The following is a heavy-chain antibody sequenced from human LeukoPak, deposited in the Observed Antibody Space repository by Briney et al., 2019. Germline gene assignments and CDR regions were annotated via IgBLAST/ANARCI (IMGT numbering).Heavy chain of an antibody. CDR3: TTGSQYYYDSSGYYLVDY. J-gene: IGHJ4*02. V-gene: IGHV3-74*01. CDR1: GFTFSSYW. Sequence: GGSLRLSCAASGFTFSSYWMHWVRQAPGKGLVWVSRINSDGSSTSYADSVKGRFTISRDNAKNTLYLQMNSLRAEDTAVYYCTTGSQYYYDSSGYYLVDYWGQGTLVTVSS. CDR2: INSDGSST. D-gene: IGHD3-22*01.